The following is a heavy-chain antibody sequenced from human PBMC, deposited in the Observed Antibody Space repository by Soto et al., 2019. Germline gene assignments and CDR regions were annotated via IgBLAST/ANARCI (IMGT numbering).Heavy chain of an antibody. D-gene: IGHD1-7*01. J-gene: IGHJ4*02. CDR1: GFSFSSYG. V-gene: IGHV3-30*03. Sequence: GGSLRLSCEVSGFSFSSYGMNWVRQAPGEGLEWLAVLSYNGLNQYYADSVRGRFTICRDDSRNTLYLQMDSLRAEDTAVYCCARKLRRGAFFAFGGLGTLVTVSS. CDR2: LSYNGLNQ. CDR3: ARKLRRGAFFAF.